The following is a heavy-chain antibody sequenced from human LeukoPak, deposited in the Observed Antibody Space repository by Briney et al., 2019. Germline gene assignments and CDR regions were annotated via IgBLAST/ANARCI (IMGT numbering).Heavy chain of an antibody. J-gene: IGHJ2*01. CDR2: IYTSGST. V-gene: IGHV4-4*07. CDR1: GGSISSYY. CDR3: ARDWPFYYGSGSYRPNWYFDL. Sequence: SETLSLTCTVSGGSISSYYWSWIRQPAGKGLEWIGRIYTSGSTNYNPSLKSRVTISVDTSKNQFSLKLSSVTAADTAVYYCARDWPFYYGSGSYRPNWYFDLWGRGTLVTVSS. D-gene: IGHD3-10*01.